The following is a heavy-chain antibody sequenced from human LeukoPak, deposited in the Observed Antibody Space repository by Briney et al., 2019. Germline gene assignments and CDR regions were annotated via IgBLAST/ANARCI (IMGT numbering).Heavy chain of an antibody. CDR2: IIPIFGTA. CDR1: GGTFSSYA. D-gene: IGHD6-19*01. V-gene: IGHV1-69*13. Sequence: SVKVSCKASGGTFSSYAISWVRQAPGQGLEWMGRIIPIFGTANYAQKFQGRVTITADESTSTAYMELSSLRSEDTAVYYCARDLSSGWYYFDYWGQGTLVTVSS. J-gene: IGHJ4*02. CDR3: ARDLSSGWYYFDY.